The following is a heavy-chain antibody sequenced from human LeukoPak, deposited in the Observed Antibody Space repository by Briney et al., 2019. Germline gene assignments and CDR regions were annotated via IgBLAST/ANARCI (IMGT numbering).Heavy chain of an antibody. CDR2: IIPIFGTA. V-gene: IGHV1-69*05. Sequence: GSSVKVSCKASGGTFSSYAISWVRQAPGQGLEWMGGIIPIFGTANYAQKFQGRVTITTDESTSTAYMELSSLRSEDTAVYYCARGGSGSYEVYYYMDVWGKGTTVTVSS. CDR1: GGTFSSYA. CDR3: ARGGSGSYEVYYYMDV. D-gene: IGHD3-10*01. J-gene: IGHJ6*03.